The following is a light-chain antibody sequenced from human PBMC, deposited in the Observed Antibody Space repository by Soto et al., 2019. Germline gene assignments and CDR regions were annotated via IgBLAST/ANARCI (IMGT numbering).Light chain of an antibody. CDR2: VAS. V-gene: IGKV3D-15*01. CDR1: QSVSSD. J-gene: IGKJ2*01. Sequence: EIVMTQSPATLSVSPGDRVTLSCRASQSVSSDLAWYQQRPGQAPRLLIYVASTRATGIPARFSGTGSGTEFTLTISSLRSQDFAIYSCQQYNNWPPYTFGQGTKVDIK. CDR3: QQYNNWPPYT.